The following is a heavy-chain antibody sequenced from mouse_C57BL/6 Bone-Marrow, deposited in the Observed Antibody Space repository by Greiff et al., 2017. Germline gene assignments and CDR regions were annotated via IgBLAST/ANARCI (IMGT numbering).Heavy chain of an antibody. CDR1: GFTFSSYG. Sequence: EVHLVGSGGDLVKPGGSLKLSCAASGFTFSSYGMSWVRQTPDKRLEWVATISSGGSYTYYPDSVKGRFTISRDNAKNTLYLQMSSLKSEDTAMYYCARPDGYQFAYWGQGTLVTVSA. CDR2: ISSGGSYT. V-gene: IGHV5-6*01. CDR3: ARPDGYQFAY. J-gene: IGHJ3*01. D-gene: IGHD2-3*01.